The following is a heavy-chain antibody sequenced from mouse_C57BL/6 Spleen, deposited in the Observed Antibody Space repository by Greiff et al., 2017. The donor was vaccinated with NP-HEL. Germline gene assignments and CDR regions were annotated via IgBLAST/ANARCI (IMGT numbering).Heavy chain of an antibody. Sequence: VQLQQPGAELVKPGASVKMSCKASGYTFTSYWITWVKQRPGQGLEWIGDIYPGSGSTNYNEKFKSKATLTVDTSSSTAYMQLSSLTSEDSAVYYCARGTLYYYGEDYWGQGTTLTVSS. CDR1: GYTFTSYW. J-gene: IGHJ2*01. CDR3: ARGTLYYYGEDY. V-gene: IGHV1-55*01. D-gene: IGHD1-1*01. CDR2: IYPGSGST.